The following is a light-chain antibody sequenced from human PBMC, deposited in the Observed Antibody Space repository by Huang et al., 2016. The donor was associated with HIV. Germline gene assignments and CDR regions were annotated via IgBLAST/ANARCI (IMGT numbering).Light chain of an antibody. J-gene: IGKJ1*01. Sequence: DVVLTQSPLSLPVTLGQSASISCRSTQSLLYRDGNTYLNWFHQRPGQSPRRLIYKVYNRDSGVPDRFSGRGSGTDFTLRINRVEAEDVGVYFCMQGALWPWTFGHGTKVEIK. V-gene: IGKV2-30*01. CDR1: QSLLYRDGNTY. CDR2: KVY. CDR3: MQGALWPWT.